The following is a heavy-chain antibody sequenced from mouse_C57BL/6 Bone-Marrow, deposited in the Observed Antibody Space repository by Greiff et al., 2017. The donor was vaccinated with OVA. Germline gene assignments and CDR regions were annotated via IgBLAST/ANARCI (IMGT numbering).Heavy chain of an antibody. CDR3: ERYRCFDY. V-gene: IGHV5-4*03. CDR2: ISDGGSYT. Sequence: EVKLVESGGGLVKPGGSLKLSCAASGFTFSSYAMSWVRQTPEKRLEWVATISDGGSYTYYSDNVKGRYTISRDTAKNNLYLQMSHLKSEDTAMYYYERYRCFDYWGQGTTLTVSS. J-gene: IGHJ2*01. CDR1: GFTFSSYA.